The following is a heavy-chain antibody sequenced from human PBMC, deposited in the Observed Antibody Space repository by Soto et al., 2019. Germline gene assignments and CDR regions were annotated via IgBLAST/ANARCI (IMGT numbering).Heavy chain of an antibody. J-gene: IGHJ4*02. D-gene: IGHD3-22*01. Sequence: SETLSLTCTVAGGSISSYYWSWIRQPPGKGLEWIGYIYYSGSTNYNPSLKSRVTISVDTSKNQFSLKLSSVTAADTAVYYCAKEELSGGYYRRYFDYWGQGTLVTVSS. CDR2: IYYSGST. CDR1: GGSISSYY. CDR3: AKEELSGGYYRRYFDY. V-gene: IGHV4-59*01.